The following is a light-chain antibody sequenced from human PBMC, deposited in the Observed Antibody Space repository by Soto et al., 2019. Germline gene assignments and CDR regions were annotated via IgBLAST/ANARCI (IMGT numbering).Light chain of an antibody. CDR3: QQFGASPPTIT. CDR1: ETVRSSY. Sequence: ALTQSPGTLSSSPGERATLSCRASETVRSSYLAWYQQKPGQAPRLLIYGAINRATGIPDRFSGSGSGTDFTLTISRLEPADFAVYYCQQFGASPPTITFGQGTRLEIK. V-gene: IGKV3-20*01. CDR2: GAI. J-gene: IGKJ5*01.